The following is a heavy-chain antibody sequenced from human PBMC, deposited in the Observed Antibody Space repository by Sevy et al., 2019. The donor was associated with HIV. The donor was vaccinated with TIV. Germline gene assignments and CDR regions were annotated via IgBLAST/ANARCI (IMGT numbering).Heavy chain of an antibody. CDR1: GYTFTSYG. Sequence: ASVKVSCKASGYTFTSYGISWVRQAPGQGLEWMGWISAYNGNTNYAQKLQGRVTMTTDTSTSTAYMELRSLRSDDTAMYYCARDQDCSSTSCYPETTYGMDVWGQGTTVTVSS. V-gene: IGHV1-18*01. J-gene: IGHJ6*02. CDR3: ARDQDCSSTSCYPETTYGMDV. CDR2: ISAYNGNT. D-gene: IGHD2-2*01.